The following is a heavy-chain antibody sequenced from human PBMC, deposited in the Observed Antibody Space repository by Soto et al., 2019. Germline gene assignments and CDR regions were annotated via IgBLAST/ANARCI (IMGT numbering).Heavy chain of an antibody. J-gene: IGHJ4*02. Sequence: QVQLVQSGAEMKKPGSSVKVSCQSSGGTFNTYAMNWVRQAPGQGPEWMGDISPMFGAANYAPKFQGRVTITADESRGTSYMQLSSLTSEDTALYSCAREVQVHTPAFGYWGQGTLVTVSS. CDR3: AREVQVHTPAFGY. V-gene: IGHV1-69*19. D-gene: IGHD3-10*01. CDR2: ISPMFGAA. CDR1: GGTFNTYA.